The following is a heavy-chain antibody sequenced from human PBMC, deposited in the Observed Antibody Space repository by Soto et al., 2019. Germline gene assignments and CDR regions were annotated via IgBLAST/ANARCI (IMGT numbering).Heavy chain of an antibody. D-gene: IGHD6-6*01. CDR2: IYWDDDE. V-gene: IGHV2-5*02. CDR3: AHSYRSSRDDGFDV. Sequence: QITLKESGQTLVKPTQILTLTCTFSGFSLTTRGVGVGWIRQPPGEALEWLALIYWDDDERYSPSLRSRLTITKDTSKNQVVLTMTNMEPVDTGTYYCAHSYRSSRDDGFDVWGQGTRVTVSS. CDR1: GFSLTTRGVG. J-gene: IGHJ3*01.